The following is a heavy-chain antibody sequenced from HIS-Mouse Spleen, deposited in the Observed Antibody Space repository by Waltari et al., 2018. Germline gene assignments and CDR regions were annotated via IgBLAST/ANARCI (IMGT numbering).Heavy chain of an antibody. CDR3: AREIPYSSSWYDWYFDL. CDR2: IYYSGST. D-gene: IGHD6-13*01. V-gene: IGHV4-39*07. CDR1: GGSISRSRYS. Sequence: QLQLQESGPGPVKPSETLSLTCPVPGGSISRSRYSWVWIRQPPGKGLEWIGSIYYSGSTYYNPSLKSRVTISVDTSKNQFSLKLSSVTAADTAVYYCAREIPYSSSWYDWYFDLWGRGTLVTVSS. J-gene: IGHJ2*01.